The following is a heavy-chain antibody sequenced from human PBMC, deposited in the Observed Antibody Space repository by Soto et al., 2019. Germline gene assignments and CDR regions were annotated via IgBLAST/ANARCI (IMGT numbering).Heavy chain of an antibody. CDR3: VKGSEVARQELDY. CDR2: ISSDGSDK. D-gene: IGHD2-15*01. J-gene: IGHJ4*02. V-gene: IGHV3-30*18. CDR1: GFSFSNCG. Sequence: QVQLVESGGGVVQPGRSLRLSCAASGFSFSNCGMHWVRQAPGKGVEWVAAISSDGSDKYYSESVKGRFTISRDNSKNTLFLQMNSLRVEDTAVYYCVKGSEVARQELDYWGQGTLVTVSS.